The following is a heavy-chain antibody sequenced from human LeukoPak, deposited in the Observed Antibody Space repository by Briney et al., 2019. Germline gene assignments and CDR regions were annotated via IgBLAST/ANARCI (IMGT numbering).Heavy chain of an antibody. CDR1: GFTFRIYG. J-gene: IGHJ4*02. V-gene: IGHV3-30*02. CDR2: IRYEGSNK. D-gene: IGHD3-3*01. CDR3: AKDKYYGDLKVTRVFGVD. Sequence: GGSLRLFYGASGFTFRIYGMLCPRQPPGKGPEGGAFIRYEGSNKFYRDTMKGRFTIYRDNSKNTLYLQMNSLRAEGTAVYYCAKDKYYGDLKVTRVFGVDWGQGTLVTASS.